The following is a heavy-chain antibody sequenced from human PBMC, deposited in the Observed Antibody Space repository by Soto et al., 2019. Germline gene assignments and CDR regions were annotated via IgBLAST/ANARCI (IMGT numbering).Heavy chain of an antibody. Sequence: EVQLVESGGGLVKPGGSLRLSCAASGFTFTNAWMNWVRQTPGKGLEWVGRIRSETDGGTADHAAPVKGRFTISRDDSKSTLFLQMNSLKTEDTAIYYCTTYHYYDSSGYSWWGQGTLVTVSS. CDR1: GFTFTNAW. CDR3: TTYHYYDSSGYSW. CDR2: IRSETDGGTA. D-gene: IGHD3-22*01. J-gene: IGHJ4*02. V-gene: IGHV3-15*07.